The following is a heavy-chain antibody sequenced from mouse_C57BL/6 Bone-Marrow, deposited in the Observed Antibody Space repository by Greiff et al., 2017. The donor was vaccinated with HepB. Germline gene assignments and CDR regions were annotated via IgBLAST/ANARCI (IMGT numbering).Heavy chain of an antibody. CDR1: GYTFTSYW. D-gene: IGHD2-3*01. J-gene: IGHJ3*01. CDR3: ARDDCYYVAY. Sequence: QVQLKQPGAELVKPGASVKLSCKASGYTFTSYWMHWVKQRPGQGLEWIGMINPNSGSTNYNEKFKSKATLTVDKSSSTAYMQLSSLTSEDSAVYYCARDDCYYVAYWGQGTLVTVSA. V-gene: IGHV1-64*01. CDR2: INPNSGST.